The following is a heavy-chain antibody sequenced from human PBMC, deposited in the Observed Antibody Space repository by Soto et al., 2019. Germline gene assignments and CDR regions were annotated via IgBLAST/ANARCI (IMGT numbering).Heavy chain of an antibody. CDR1: GGSFIGFY. V-gene: IGHV4-34*01. J-gene: IGHJ6*02. CDR3: ARADRTLVTSYGLDV. D-gene: IGHD2-21*02. CDR2: INHSGTT. Sequence: ETLSLTCAVSGGSFIGFYWTWIRQPPGEGLEWIGEINHSGTTNFNPSLRSRLTISLDSSKKHFSLKLTSMTAADAAVYYCARADRTLVTSYGLDVWGQGTTVTVSS.